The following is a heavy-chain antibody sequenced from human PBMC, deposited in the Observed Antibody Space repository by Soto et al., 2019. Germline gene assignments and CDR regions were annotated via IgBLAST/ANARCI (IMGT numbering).Heavy chain of an antibody. CDR3: VKARYSSNRGYFDY. CDR2: LDGSGSHT. V-gene: IGHV3-23*01. D-gene: IGHD1-1*01. Sequence: EVQLLESGGGLVQPGGSLRLSCAASGFTFSSDAMSWVRQAPGRGLEWVSSLDGSGSHTFHADSVKGRFTISRDNSKNTVYLQMSILRAEDTAVYYCVKARYSSNRGYFDYWGQGTVVTVS. J-gene: IGHJ4*02. CDR1: GFTFSSDA.